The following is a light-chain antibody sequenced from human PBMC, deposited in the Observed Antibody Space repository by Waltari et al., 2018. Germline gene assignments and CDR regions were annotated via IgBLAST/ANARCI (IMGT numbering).Light chain of an antibody. J-gene: IGLJ1*01. Sequence: SSALPQYPAVSVALGQTVRTICRGGSLRTYYASWSQQKPGQAPVLVIYGKNNRPSGIPDRFSGSSSGNTASLTITGAQAEDEADYYCNSRDSSGNHVFGTGTKVTVL. CDR3: NSRDSSGNHV. CDR1: SLRTYY. V-gene: IGLV3-19*01. CDR2: GKN.